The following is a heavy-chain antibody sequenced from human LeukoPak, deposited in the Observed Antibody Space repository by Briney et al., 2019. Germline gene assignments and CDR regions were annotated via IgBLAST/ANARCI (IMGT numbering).Heavy chain of an antibody. V-gene: IGHV4-30-2*01. J-gene: IGHJ4*02. CDR2: TYPSGST. CDR3: ARAPRLVATIYYLDY. D-gene: IGHD5-12*01. CDR1: GGSISSLGYS. Sequence: TLSLTCAVSGGSISSLGYSWRWIRHPPGKGLEWIGYTYPSGSTYYNPSLKSRVTISVDSSKNQFSLKLSSVTAGDTAVYYCARAPRLVATIYYLDYWGQGTLVTVYS.